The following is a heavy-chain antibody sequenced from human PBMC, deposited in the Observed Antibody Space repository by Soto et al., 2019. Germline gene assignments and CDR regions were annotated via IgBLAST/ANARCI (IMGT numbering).Heavy chain of an antibody. CDR1: GDSIGGYY. D-gene: IGHD1-26*01. Sequence: SETLSLTCTVSGDSIGGYYWNWIRQPPGKGLEWIGFIYFTGSTIYNPSLSSRVTISIDTSKSQFSLTLSSVTAADTAVYYCARRGHYSGSYRGYYYYGMDVWGQGTTVPSP. CDR3: ARRGHYSGSYRGYYYYGMDV. CDR2: IYFTGST. J-gene: IGHJ6*02. V-gene: IGHV4-59*08.